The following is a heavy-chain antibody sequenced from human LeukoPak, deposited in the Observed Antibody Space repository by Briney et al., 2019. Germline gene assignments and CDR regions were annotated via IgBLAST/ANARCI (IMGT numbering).Heavy chain of an antibody. Sequence: GGSLRLSCVASGFTFSNAWMSWVRQAPGKGRGWVGRIKRKTGGGTTDYAAPVKGRFTISRDDSKNTLYLQMNSLKTEDTAVYYCKTGIVVVTDFWGQGTLVTVSS. D-gene: IGHD3-22*01. CDR3: KTGIVVVTDF. V-gene: IGHV3-15*01. J-gene: IGHJ4*02. CDR1: GFTFSNAW. CDR2: IKRKTGGGTT.